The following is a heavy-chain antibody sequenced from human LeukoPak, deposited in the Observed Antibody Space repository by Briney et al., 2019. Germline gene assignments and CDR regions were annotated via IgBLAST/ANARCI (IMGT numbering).Heavy chain of an antibody. CDR3: ASPMTTVTTEVWDAFDI. Sequence: SVRVSCKASGGTFSSYAISWVRQAPGQGLEWMGGIIPIFGTANYAQKFQGRVTITADESTSTAYMELSSLRSEDTAVYYCASPMTTVTTEVWDAFDIWGQGTMVTVSS. V-gene: IGHV1-69*13. D-gene: IGHD4-17*01. CDR1: GGTFSSYA. J-gene: IGHJ3*02. CDR2: IIPIFGTA.